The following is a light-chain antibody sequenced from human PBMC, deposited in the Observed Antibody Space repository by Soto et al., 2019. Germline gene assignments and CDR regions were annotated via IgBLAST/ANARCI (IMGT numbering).Light chain of an antibody. Sequence: DIVLTQSPGTLSLSPGERATLSCRASQSVSNIYIAWYQQKPGQAPRVLIYGASRRATGIPDRFSGSGSGTDFTLTISRLEPEDFAVYYCQQYSSSFRTFGQGAKV. V-gene: IGKV3-20*01. CDR3: QQYSSSFRT. CDR2: GAS. J-gene: IGKJ1*01. CDR1: QSVSNIY.